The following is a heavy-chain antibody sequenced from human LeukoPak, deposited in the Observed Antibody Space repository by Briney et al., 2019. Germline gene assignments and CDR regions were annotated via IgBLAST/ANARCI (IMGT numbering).Heavy chain of an antibody. Sequence: SETLSLTCAVYGGSFSGYYWSWIRQPPGKGLEGIGEINHSGSTNYNPSLKSRVTISVDTSKNQFSLKLSSVTAADTAVYYCARGNDWELNCLDYWGQGTLVTVSS. CDR3: ARGNDWELNCLDY. CDR1: GGSFSGYY. J-gene: IGHJ4*02. D-gene: IGHD1-26*01. V-gene: IGHV4-34*01. CDR2: INHSGST.